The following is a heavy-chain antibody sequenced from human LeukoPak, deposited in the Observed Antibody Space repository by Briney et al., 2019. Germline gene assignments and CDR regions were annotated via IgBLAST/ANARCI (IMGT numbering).Heavy chain of an antibody. V-gene: IGHV1-69*01. J-gene: IGHJ4*02. D-gene: IGHD5-24*01. CDR2: IIPIFGTA. CDR1: GGTFSNYI. Sequence: SVNVSCKASGGTFSNYIISWVRQAPGQGLEWMGGIIPIFGTANYAQKFQGRVTITADESTSTAYMELSSLRSEDTAVYYCARGGEMATITPDYWGQGTLVTVSS. CDR3: ARGGEMATITPDY.